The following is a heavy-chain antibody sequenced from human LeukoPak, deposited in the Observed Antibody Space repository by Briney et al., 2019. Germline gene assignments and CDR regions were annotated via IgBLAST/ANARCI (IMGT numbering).Heavy chain of an antibody. CDR3: AILPSEDGRVRADY. V-gene: IGHV3-30*02. D-gene: IGHD3-10*01. CDR2: IRYDGSYK. J-gene: IGHJ4*02. CDR1: GLTFSSYG. Sequence: GGSLRLSCAASGLTFSSYGMHWDRQAPGKGLEWVAFIRYDGSYKYYADSVKGRFTISGDKSKNTLYLQMNSLRAEDTALYYCAILPSEDGRVRADYWGQGTLVTVSS.